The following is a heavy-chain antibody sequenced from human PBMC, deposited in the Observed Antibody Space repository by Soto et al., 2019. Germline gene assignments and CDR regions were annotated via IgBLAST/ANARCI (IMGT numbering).Heavy chain of an antibody. J-gene: IGHJ4*02. V-gene: IGHV3-23*01. CDR3: ARINLGYCSSTSCYAEDLYYFDY. CDR1: GFTFSSYA. Sequence: GGSLRLSCAASGFTFSSYAMSWVRQAPGKGLEWVSAISGSGGSTYYADSVKGRFTISRDNSKNTLYLQMNSLRAEDTAVYYCARINLGYCSSTSCYAEDLYYFDYWGQGTLVTAPQ. D-gene: IGHD2-2*01. CDR2: ISGSGGST.